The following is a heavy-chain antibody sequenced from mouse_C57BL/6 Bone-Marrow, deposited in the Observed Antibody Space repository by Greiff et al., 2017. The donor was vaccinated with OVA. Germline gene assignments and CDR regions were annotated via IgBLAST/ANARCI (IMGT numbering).Heavy chain of an antibody. CDR2: ISDGGSYT. V-gene: IGHV5-4*01. CDR1: GFTFSSYA. D-gene: IGHD4-1*01. CDR3: ARDYDWGAMDY. Sequence: EVQRVESGGGLVKPGGSLKLSCAASGFTFSSYAMSWVRQTPEKRLEWVATISDGGSYTYYPDNVKGRFTISRDNAKNNLYLQMSHLKSEDTAMYYCARDYDWGAMDYWGQGTSVTVSS. J-gene: IGHJ4*01.